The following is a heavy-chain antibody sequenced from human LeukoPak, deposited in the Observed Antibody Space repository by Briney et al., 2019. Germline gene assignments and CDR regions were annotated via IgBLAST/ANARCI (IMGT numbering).Heavy chain of an antibody. J-gene: IGHJ6*03. CDR3: ATVGDGYNYDFYQYMDV. D-gene: IGHD5-24*01. Sequence: KPSETLSLTCTVSGGSISSYYWSWIRQPPGKGLEWIGYIFYSGSTNYNPSLKSRVTISVDTSKNQFSLKLSSVTAADTAVYYCATVGDGYNYDFYQYMDVWGKGTTVTVSS. V-gene: IGHV4-59*01. CDR1: GGSISSYY. CDR2: IFYSGST.